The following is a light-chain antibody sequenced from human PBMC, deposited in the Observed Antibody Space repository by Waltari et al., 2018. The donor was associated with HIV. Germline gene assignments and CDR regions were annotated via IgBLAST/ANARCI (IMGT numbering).Light chain of an antibody. Sequence: DIQLTQSPSFLSASVGDRVTITCRASQDINSNLAWYQPNPGKAPKLLIYIASILQSGVPSRFSGSGSGTEFTLTITSLQPDDFATYYCQQLNIYPLSFGGGTKVEIK. CDR2: IAS. J-gene: IGKJ4*01. CDR3: QQLNIYPLS. V-gene: IGKV1-9*01. CDR1: QDINSN.